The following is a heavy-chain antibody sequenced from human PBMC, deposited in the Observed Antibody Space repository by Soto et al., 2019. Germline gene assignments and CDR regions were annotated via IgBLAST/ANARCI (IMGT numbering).Heavy chain of an antibody. CDR1: GFIFTSFG. V-gene: IGHV3-30*18. D-gene: IGHD4-4*01. CDR3: AEDFRERATVAPDAS. J-gene: IGHJ4*02. Sequence: QVQLVESGGGVVQPGTSLKLSCATSGFIFTSFGMHWLRQAPGKGLEWVAVISYDGIDENYADSVKGRFAISRDKSKSTVYLYMSTLRVEDTGVYYCAEDFRERATVAPDASWAQGPLGTVSS. CDR2: ISYDGIDE.